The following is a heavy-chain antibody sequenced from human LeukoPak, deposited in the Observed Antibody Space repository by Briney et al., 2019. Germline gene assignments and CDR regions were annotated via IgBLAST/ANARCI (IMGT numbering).Heavy chain of an antibody. Sequence: ASVKVSCKASGYTFSSYAIQWVRQAPGQRPEWMGWINAGNGDTKYSQRFQGRVTITRDTSASTAYMELSSLRSEDSAVYYCARDPRSGFHDYWGQGTLVTVSS. CDR3: ARDPRSGFHDY. J-gene: IGHJ4*02. CDR2: INAGNGDT. V-gene: IGHV1-3*01. D-gene: IGHD3-22*01. CDR1: GYTFSSYA.